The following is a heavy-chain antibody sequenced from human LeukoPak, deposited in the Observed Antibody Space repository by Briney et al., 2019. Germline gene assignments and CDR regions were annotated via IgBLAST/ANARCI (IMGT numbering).Heavy chain of an antibody. J-gene: IGHJ5*02. CDR1: GGSISSGGYS. CDR2: IYHSGST. Sequence: SGTLSLTCAVSGGSISSGGYSWSWIRQPPGKGLEWIGYIYHSGSTYYNPSLKSRVTISVDRSKNQFSLKLSSVTAADTAVCYCARAGMDNWFDPWGQGTLVTVSS. V-gene: IGHV4-30-2*01. CDR3: ARAGMDNWFDP. D-gene: IGHD6-13*01.